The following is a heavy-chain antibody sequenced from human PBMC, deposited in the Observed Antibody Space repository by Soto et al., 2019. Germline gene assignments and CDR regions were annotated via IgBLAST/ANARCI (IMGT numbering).Heavy chain of an antibody. V-gene: IGHV5-51*01. CDR3: ARGTADCSRTSCYYCYYXDV. CDR1: GYSFTSYW. J-gene: IGHJ6*03. D-gene: IGHD2-2*01. CDR2: IYPGDSDT. Sequence: GESLKISCKGSGYSFTSYWIGWVRQMPGKGLEWMGIIYPGDSDTRYSPSFQGQVTISADKSISTAYLQWSSLKASDTAMYYCARGTADCSRTSCYYCYYXDVWGKGTTVTVSS.